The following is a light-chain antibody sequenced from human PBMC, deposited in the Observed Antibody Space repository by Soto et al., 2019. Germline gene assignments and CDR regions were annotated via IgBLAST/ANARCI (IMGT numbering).Light chain of an antibody. V-gene: IGLV7-43*01. CDR3: LLYYGGAHLV. CDR1: TGAVTSGNY. J-gene: IGLJ3*02. CDR2: TTN. Sequence: QAVVTQEPSLTVSPGGTVTLTCASSTGAVTSGNYPSWFQRKPGQAPRTLIYTTNDKHSWTPARFSGSLLGGRATLTLSGAEPEDEADYYCLLYYGGAHLVFGGGTQLTVL.